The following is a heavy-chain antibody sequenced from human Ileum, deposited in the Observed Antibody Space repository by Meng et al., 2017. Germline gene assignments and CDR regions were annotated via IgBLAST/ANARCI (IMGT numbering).Heavy chain of an antibody. J-gene: IGHJ5*02. CDR3: ARMGGYTYTYWFDP. CDR1: GFTVSSYY. CDR2: IYTGGAT. V-gene: IGHV3-66*02. Sequence: VRLVESGGGLVQPGGSLRLSCAASGFTVSSYYMSWLRQAPGKGLEWVSVIYTGGATYYADFVKGRFTISRDNSENTLYLQMNSLRAEDTAVYYCARMGGYTYTYWFDPWGQGTLVTVSS. D-gene: IGHD5-18*01.